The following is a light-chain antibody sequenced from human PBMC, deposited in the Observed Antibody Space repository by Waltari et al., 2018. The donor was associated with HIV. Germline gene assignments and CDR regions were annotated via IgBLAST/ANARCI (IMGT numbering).Light chain of an antibody. Sequence: QSALTQPASVSGSPGQSITISCTGTSNNGDDYKYVSWYQNHPGKAPKVIIYEDSHRPSGVSNRFSGSKSGNTASLTISGLQPEDEADYFCASYISSSSPEFGGGTKVTVL. CDR3: ASYISSSSPE. J-gene: IGLJ3*02. CDR2: EDS. CDR1: SNNGDDYKY. V-gene: IGLV2-14*01.